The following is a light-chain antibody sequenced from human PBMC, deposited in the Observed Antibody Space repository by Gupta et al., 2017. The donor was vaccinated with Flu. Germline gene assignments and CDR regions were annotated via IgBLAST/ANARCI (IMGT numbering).Light chain of an antibody. CDR3: RKYGSDPPLT. CDR1: EGVRNS. V-gene: IGKV1-27*01. CDR2: AAY. J-gene: IGKJ4*01. Sequence: DRVTITCRRSEGVRNSIAWCKNRPERVPKVLISAAYTIQSEVPHRFRGEGAETEFTLTLRGLETEDVATYYCRKYGSDPPLTFGRGTRVEIK.